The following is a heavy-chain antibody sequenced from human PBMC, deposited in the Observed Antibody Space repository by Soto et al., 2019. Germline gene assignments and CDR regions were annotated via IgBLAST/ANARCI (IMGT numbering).Heavy chain of an antibody. CDR3: ARMEGACSGGSCGDL. Sequence: QVQLVQSGAEVKKPGSSVKVSCKASGGTFSSYAISWVRQAPGQGIEWMGGIIPIFGTANYAQKFQGRVTIAADESTSTAYMELSSLRSEDTAVYYCARMEGACSGGSCGDLWGRGTLVTVSS. D-gene: IGHD2-15*01. V-gene: IGHV1-69*01. CDR2: IIPIFGTA. J-gene: IGHJ2*01. CDR1: GGTFSSYA.